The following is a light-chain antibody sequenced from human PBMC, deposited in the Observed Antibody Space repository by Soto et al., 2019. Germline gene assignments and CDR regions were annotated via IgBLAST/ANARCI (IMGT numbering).Light chain of an antibody. J-gene: IGKJ2*01. CDR1: QSVSSSY. CDR3: QQYGNSPPYT. V-gene: IGKV3-20*01. Sequence: EIVLTQSPRTLSLSPGERATLSCRASQSVSSSYLAWYQQKPGQAPRLLIYGASSRATGIPDRFSGSGSGTDFTLTISRLEPEDFAFYYCQQYGNSPPYTFGQGTKLEIK. CDR2: GAS.